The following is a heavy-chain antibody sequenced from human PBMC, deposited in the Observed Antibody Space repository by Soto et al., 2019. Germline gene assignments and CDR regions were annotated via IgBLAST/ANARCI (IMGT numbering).Heavy chain of an antibody. V-gene: IGHV1-18*01. CDR3: ARGGYYDSSGSRNYFYYGMSV. CDR1: GYTFSSYG. Sequence: QVQLVQSGAEVKKPGASVKVSCKASGYTFSSYGINWVRQAPGQGLEWLGWVSPYDGYTNYAQILQGRVSMTTDTPTKTAYMAVRSLRSDATAVYYCARGGYYDSSGSRNYFYYGMSVWGQGTTVTVSS. CDR2: VSPYDGYT. D-gene: IGHD3-22*01. J-gene: IGHJ6*02.